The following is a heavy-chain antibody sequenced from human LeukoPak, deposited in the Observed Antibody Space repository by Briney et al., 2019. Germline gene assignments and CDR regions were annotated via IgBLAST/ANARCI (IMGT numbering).Heavy chain of an antibody. V-gene: IGHV3-23*01. CDR1: GFTFDDYG. D-gene: IGHD4-17*01. J-gene: IGHJ4*02. Sequence: GGSLRLSCAASGFTFDDYGMSWVRQAPGKGLEWVSAISGSGGSTYYADSVKGRFTISRDNSKNTLYLQMNSLRAEDTAVYYCASKPMTTVNYWGQGTLVTVSS. CDR2: ISGSGGST. CDR3: ASKPMTTVNY.